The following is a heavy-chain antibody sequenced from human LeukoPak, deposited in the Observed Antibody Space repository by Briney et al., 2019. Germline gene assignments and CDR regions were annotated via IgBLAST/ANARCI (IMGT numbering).Heavy chain of an antibody. CDR3: ARGRGVKQLVKYYYYMDV. D-gene: IGHD6-13*01. CDR1: GFTFSSYS. Sequence: SGGSLRLSCAASGFTFSSYSMNWVRQAPGKGLEWVSSSSSSSSYIYYADSVKGRFTISRDNAKNSLYLQMNSLRAEDTAVYYCARGRGVKQLVKYYYYMDVWGKGTTVTVSS. V-gene: IGHV3-21*01. CDR2: SSSSSSYI. J-gene: IGHJ6*03.